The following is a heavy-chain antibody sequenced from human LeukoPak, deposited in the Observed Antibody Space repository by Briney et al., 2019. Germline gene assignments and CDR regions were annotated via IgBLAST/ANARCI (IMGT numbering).Heavy chain of an antibody. CDR2: ISDSGGRT. V-gene: IGHV3-23*01. D-gene: IGHD3-22*01. J-gene: IGHJ4*02. CDR1: GITLSNYG. Sequence: PGGSLRLSCVVSGITLSNYGMSWGRQAPGKGVGWVAGISDSGGRTNYADSVKGRFTISRDSPKNPLYLQMNSLRAEDTAVYFCAKRGVVIRVILVGFHKEAYYFDSWGQGALVTVSS. CDR3: AKRGVVIRVILVGFHKEAYYFDS.